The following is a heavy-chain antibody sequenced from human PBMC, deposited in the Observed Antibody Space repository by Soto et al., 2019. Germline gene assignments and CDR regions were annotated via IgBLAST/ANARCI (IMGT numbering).Heavy chain of an antibody. V-gene: IGHV4-34*01. Sequence: QVQLQQWGAGLLKPSETLSLTCAVYGGSFSGYYWSWIRQPPGQELKWKGESKHSGGTNYNPSLKSRVYISADTAKHQVSRKVSAAMAADTAAYYCARGMITFVGVIGEGGYCGRGTLVTVSS. CDR1: GGSFSGYY. CDR3: ARGMITFVGVIGEGGY. J-gene: IGHJ4*02. CDR2: SKHSGGT. D-gene: IGHD3-16*02.